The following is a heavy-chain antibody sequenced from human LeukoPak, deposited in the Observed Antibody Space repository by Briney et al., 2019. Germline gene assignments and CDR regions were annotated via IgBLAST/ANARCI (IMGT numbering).Heavy chain of an antibody. Sequence: PGGSLRLSCAASGFTFSNNWMHWVRQAPGKGLVWVSRINSDGSTTTYADSVKGRFTISRDNAKNTLYLQMNSLRDEDTAVYYCARSSGWFLDYWGQGTLVTVSS. J-gene: IGHJ4*02. D-gene: IGHD6-19*01. V-gene: IGHV3-74*01. CDR3: ARSSGWFLDY. CDR1: GFTFSNNW. CDR2: INSDGSTT.